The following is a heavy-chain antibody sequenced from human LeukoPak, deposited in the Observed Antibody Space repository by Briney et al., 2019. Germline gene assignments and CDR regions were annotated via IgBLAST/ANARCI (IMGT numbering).Heavy chain of an antibody. D-gene: IGHD3-3*01. CDR1: SGSMSSYY. CDR3: ARGGRGYPLDY. Sequence: SETLSLTCAVSSGSMSSYYWSWIRQPPGKGLEWSGDIYYTVGTTYSPPPKRRLTISLDTAMKQFSLNLRSVTAADTARYDWARGGRGYPLDYWGQGTLVTVSS. J-gene: IGHJ4*02. V-gene: IGHV4-59*01. CDR2: IYYTVGT.